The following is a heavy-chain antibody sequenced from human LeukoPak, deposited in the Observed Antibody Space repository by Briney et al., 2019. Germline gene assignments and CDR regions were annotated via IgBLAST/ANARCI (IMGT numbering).Heavy chain of an antibody. CDR3: AKVRSAVVAAATNY. CDR2: ISGSGGST. CDR1: GFTFSSYA. J-gene: IGHJ4*02. D-gene: IGHD2-15*01. Sequence: GGSLRLSCAASGFTFSSYAMSWVRQAPGKGLEWVSVISGSGGSTYHADSVKGRFTISRDNSNNMLYLQMNSLRAEDTAIYYCAKVRSAVVAAATNYWGQGTLVTVSS. V-gene: IGHV3-23*01.